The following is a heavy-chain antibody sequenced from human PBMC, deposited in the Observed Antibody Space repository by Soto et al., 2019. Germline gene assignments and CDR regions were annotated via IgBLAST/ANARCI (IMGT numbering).Heavy chain of an antibody. CDR2: ISGSGGST. J-gene: IGHJ4*02. CDR3: AKDLVGSNADYYDY. D-gene: IGHD2-15*01. V-gene: IGHV3-23*01. CDR1: GFTFSSYA. Sequence: GGSLRLSCAASGFTFSSYAMSWVRQAPGKGMEWVAAISGSGGSTYYADSVKGRFTISRENSKNTLYLQMNSLRAEDVAVYYCAKDLVGSNADYYDYWGQGTLVTVSS.